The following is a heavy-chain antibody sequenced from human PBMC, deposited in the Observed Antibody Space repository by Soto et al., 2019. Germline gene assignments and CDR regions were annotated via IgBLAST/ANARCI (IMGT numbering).Heavy chain of an antibody. CDR3: ARGGYCSGGSCRYNWFDP. CDR2: IYYSGST. D-gene: IGHD2-15*01. J-gene: IGHJ5*02. Sequence: PSETLSLTCTVSGGSISSYYWSWIRQPPRKELEWIGYIYYSGSTNYNPSLKSRVTISVDTSKNQFSMKLSSVTAADTAVYYCARGGYCSGGSCRYNWFDPWGQGTLVTVSS. CDR1: GGSISSYY. V-gene: IGHV4-59*01.